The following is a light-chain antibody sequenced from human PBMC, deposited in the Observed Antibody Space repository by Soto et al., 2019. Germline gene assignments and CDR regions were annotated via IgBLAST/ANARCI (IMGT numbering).Light chain of an antibody. J-gene: IGLJ2*01. Sequence: QSALTQPPSASGSPGQSVTISCSGTSSDVGGYNYVSWYQQHPGKAPKLIIFDVTRRPSGVPDRYSASKSGNTASLTVSGLQADDEGDYYCSSYAGSNTVVFGGGTKLTVL. V-gene: IGLV2-8*01. CDR3: SSYAGSNTVV. CDR1: SSDVGGYNY. CDR2: DVT.